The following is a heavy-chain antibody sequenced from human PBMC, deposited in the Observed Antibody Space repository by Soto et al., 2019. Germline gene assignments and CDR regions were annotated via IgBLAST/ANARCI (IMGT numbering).Heavy chain of an antibody. Sequence: EVQLVESGGGLVQPGGSLRLSCAASGFTFSSYSMNWVRQAPGKGLEWVSYISSSSSTIYYADSVKGRFTIARDNAKNSLYLQMNGLIDEDTAVYYCAREGYCSSPSCYDDDYYGMDVGGQGTTVTVSS. J-gene: IGHJ6*02. CDR3: AREGYCSSPSCYDDDYYGMDV. V-gene: IGHV3-48*02. CDR2: ISSSSSTI. CDR1: GFTFSSYS. D-gene: IGHD2-2*01.